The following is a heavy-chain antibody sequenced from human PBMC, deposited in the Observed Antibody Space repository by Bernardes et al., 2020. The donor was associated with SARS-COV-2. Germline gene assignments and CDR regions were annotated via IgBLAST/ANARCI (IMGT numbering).Heavy chain of an antibody. V-gene: IGHV2-5*05. CDR3: AHLYYDSGRGALFDF. Sequence: GPTLVKPTQTLTLTFTLSGFSPSTNGVAVGWIRQPPGKALEWLAQIYWDDDKRYDPSLKSRLTITRDTSKNQVVLTMTNVDPVDTATYYCAHLYYDSGRGALFDFWGQGTLVIVSS. CDR1: GFSPSTNGVA. CDR2: IYWDDDK. D-gene: IGHD3-10*01. J-gene: IGHJ4*02.